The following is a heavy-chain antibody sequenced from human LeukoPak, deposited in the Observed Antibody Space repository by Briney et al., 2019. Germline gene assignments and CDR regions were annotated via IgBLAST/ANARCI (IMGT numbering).Heavy chain of an antibody. V-gene: IGHV4-4*02. Sequence: SETLSLTCAVSGASIISNNRWSWVRQPSGKGLEWIGEIWHSGTTNYNPSLKSRVTISVDNSKNQFSLKLNSVTAADTAVYYCMGADYGGHWGQGALVTVSS. D-gene: IGHD4-17*01. CDR1: GASIISNNR. CDR3: MGADYGGH. CDR2: IWHSGTT. J-gene: IGHJ4*02.